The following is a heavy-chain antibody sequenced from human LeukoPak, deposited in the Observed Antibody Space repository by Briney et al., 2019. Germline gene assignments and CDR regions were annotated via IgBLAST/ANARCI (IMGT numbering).Heavy chain of an antibody. D-gene: IGHD3-16*01. V-gene: IGHV4-34*01. CDR2: INHSGST. CDR3: ARTSDPGGYYYYYYMDV. J-gene: IGHJ6*03. CDR1: GGSISSYY. Sequence: SETLSLTCTVSGGSISSYYWTWIRQPPGKGLEWIGEINHSGSTNYNPSLKSRVTISVDTSKNQFSLELTSVTAADTAVYYCARTSDPGGYYYYYYMDVWAKGTTVTVSS.